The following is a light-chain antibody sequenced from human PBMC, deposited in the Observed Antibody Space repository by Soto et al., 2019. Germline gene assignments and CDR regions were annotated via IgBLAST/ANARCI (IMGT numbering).Light chain of an antibody. J-gene: IGKJ2*01. Sequence: DIPMTQSPPSLSASVGDRVTITCQASQDIRNYLNWYQQKSGKAPKLLIYDASNLETGVPSRFSGSGSGTDFTFTISSLQPEDIATYYCQQYDNLPMYTFGQGTKLEIK. CDR1: QDIRNY. CDR2: DAS. CDR3: QQYDNLPMYT. V-gene: IGKV1-33*01.